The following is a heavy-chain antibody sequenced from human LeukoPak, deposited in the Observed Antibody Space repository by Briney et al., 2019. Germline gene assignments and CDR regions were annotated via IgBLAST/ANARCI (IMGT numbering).Heavy chain of an antibody. D-gene: IGHD6-6*01. CDR3: ARDPSSSSSVGGYLDY. V-gene: IGHV3-30*02. J-gene: IGHJ4*02. Sequence: GGSLRLSCAASGFTFSSYDMNWVHQAPGKGLEWVAFIRYDGSYKYYADSVKGRFTISRDNSKNTVYLQMNSLRAEDTAVYYCARDPSSSSSVGGYLDYWGQGTLVTVSS. CDR2: IRYDGSYK. CDR1: GFTFSSYD.